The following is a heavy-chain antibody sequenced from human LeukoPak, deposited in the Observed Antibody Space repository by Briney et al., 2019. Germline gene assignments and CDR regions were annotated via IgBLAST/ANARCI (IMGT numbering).Heavy chain of an antibody. CDR2: IIPIFGTA. D-gene: IGHD5-24*01. J-gene: IGHJ4*02. CDR3: ARLEMATITGTDDY. V-gene: IGHV1-69*13. CDR1: GGTFSSYA. Sequence: SVKVSCKASGGTFSSYAISWVRQAPGQGLEWMGGIIPIFGTANYAQKFQGRVTITADESTSTAYMELSSLRSEDTAVYYCARLEMATITGTDDYWGQGTLVTVSS.